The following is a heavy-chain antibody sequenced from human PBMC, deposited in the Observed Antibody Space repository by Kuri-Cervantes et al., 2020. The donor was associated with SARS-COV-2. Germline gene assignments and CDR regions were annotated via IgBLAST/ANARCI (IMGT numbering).Heavy chain of an antibody. CDR2: IIPIFGTA. J-gene: IGHJ4*02. V-gene: IGHV1-69*13. D-gene: IGHD6-19*01. CDR1: GGTFSSYA. Sequence: SVKVSCKASGGTFSSYAISWVRQAPGQGLEWMGGIIPIFGTANYAQKFQGRVTITADESTSTAYMELRSLRSDDTAVYYCLFSGPSYAWDYWGQGTLVTVSS. CDR3: LFSGPSYAWDY.